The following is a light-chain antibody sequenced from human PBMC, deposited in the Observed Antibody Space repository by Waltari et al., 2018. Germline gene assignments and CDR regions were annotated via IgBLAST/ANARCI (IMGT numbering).Light chain of an antibody. CDR2: DAS. CDR3: QQYNNWPPYT. CDR1: QSVSNN. Sequence: EIVMTQSPATLSVSPGERATLPCRASQSVSNNLAWYQQKPGQSPRLLIYDASTRATGIPARFSCSGSGTEFTLTISSLQSEDFAVYYCQQYNNWPPYTFGQGTKLDIK. V-gene: IGKV3-15*01. J-gene: IGKJ2*01.